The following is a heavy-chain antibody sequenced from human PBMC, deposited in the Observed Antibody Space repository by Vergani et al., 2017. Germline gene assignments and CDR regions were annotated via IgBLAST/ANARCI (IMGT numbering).Heavy chain of an antibody. J-gene: IGHJ4*02. V-gene: IGHV3-30*02. CDR3: ARLNGDYMRLSEY. CDR1: GFSFSTYG. D-gene: IGHD4-17*01. CDR2: LRYDGSNE. Sequence: QVQLVESGGGVVQPGGSLRLSCAASGFSFSTYGMHWVRQAPGRGLEWVAFLRYDGSNEYYGDAVKGRFIISRDNSKNMLSLEMHSLRPEDTAVYYCARLNGDYMRLSEYWGQGTLVAVSS.